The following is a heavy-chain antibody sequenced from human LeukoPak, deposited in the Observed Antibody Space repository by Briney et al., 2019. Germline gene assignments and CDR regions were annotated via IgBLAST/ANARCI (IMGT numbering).Heavy chain of an antibody. Sequence: ASVKVSCKASGYTFTGYYMHWVRQAPGQGVEWMGRINPNSGGTNYAQKFQGRVTMTRDTSISTAYMELSRLRSDDAAVYYCARDFPTSIAAAGTDYWGQGTLVTVS. V-gene: IGHV1-2*06. CDR1: GYTFTGYY. J-gene: IGHJ4*02. D-gene: IGHD6-13*01. CDR3: ARDFPTSIAAAGTDY. CDR2: INPNSGGT.